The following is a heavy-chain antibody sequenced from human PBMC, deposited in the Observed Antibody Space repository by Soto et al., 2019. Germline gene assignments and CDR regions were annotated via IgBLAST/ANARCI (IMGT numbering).Heavy chain of an antibody. V-gene: IGHV3-7*04. CDR3: ARGDYYDTSGPFSDAFDI. Sequence: GGSLRLSCAASGFTFSSYWMSWVRQAPGKGLEWVANIKPDGSEKWYVDSVKGRFTISRDNAKSSLYLQMDSLRAEDTAVYYCARGDYYDTSGPFSDAFDIWGQGTMVTVSS. CDR1: GFTFSSYW. J-gene: IGHJ3*02. CDR2: IKPDGSEK. D-gene: IGHD3-22*01.